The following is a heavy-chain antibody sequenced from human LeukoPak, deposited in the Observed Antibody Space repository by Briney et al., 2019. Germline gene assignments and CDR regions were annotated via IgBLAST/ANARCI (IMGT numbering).Heavy chain of an antibody. CDR2: IHYSRST. Sequence: SETLSLTCTVSGGSISSYYWSWIRQTPGTGLEWITYIHYSRSTSYNPSLKSRITVSLDTSKNQFSLTLSSVTAADTAVYYCARQAYSGSYLFDFWGQGTLVTVSS. CDR1: GGSISSYY. V-gene: IGHV4-59*01. D-gene: IGHD3-22*01. J-gene: IGHJ5*01. CDR3: ARQAYSGSYLFDF.